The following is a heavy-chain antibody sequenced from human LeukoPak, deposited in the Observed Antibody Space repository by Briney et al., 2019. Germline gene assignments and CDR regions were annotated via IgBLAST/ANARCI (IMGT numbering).Heavy chain of an antibody. V-gene: IGHV3-30*18. CDR2: ISYDGSNK. J-gene: IGHJ6*02. CDR1: GFTFSSYG. CDR3: AKSPRDYYYYGMDV. Sequence: GRSLRLSCAASGFTFSSYGMHWVRQAPGKGLEWVAVISYDGSNKYYADSVKGRFTISRDNSKNTLYLRMNSLRAEDTAVYYCAKSPRDYYYYGMDVWGQGTTVTVSS.